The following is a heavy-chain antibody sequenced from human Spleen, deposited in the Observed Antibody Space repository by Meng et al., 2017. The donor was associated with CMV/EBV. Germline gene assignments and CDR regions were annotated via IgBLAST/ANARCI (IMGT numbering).Heavy chain of an antibody. CDR3: ARVYCSSTSCYTPNWFDP. J-gene: IGHJ5*02. CDR1: FSSYA. V-gene: IGHV1-69*05. CDR2: IIPIFGTA. Sequence: FSSYAISWVRQAPGQGLEWMGGIIPIFGTANYAQKFQGRVTITTDESTSTAYMELSSLRSGDTAVYYCARVYCSSTSCYTPNWFDPWGQGTLVTVSS. D-gene: IGHD2-2*02.